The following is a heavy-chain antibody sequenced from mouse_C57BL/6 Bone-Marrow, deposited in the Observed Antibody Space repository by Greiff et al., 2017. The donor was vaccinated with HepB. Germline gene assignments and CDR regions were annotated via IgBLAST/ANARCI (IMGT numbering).Heavy chain of an antibody. CDR1: GYAFSSYW. J-gene: IGHJ2*01. CDR3: ARLGGSTMGVGY. V-gene: IGHV1-80*01. Sequence: VQLQESGAELVKPGASVKISCKASGYAFSSYWMNWVKQRPGKGLEWIGQIYPGDGDTNYNGKFKGKATLTADKSSSTAYMQLSSLTSEDSAVYFCARLGGSTMGVGYWGQGTTLTVSS. CDR2: IYPGDGDT. D-gene: IGHD2-1*01.